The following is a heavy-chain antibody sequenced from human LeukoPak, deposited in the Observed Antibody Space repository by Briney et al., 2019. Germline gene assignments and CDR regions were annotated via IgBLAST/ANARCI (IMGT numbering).Heavy chain of an antibody. CDR3: AKDAQRGFDYSNSFQY. CDR2: IWSDATNM. CDR1: GFIFTDYG. V-gene: IGHV3-33*06. Sequence: PGGSLRLSCAASGFIFTDYGFHWVRQAPGKGLEWVGAIWSDATNMFYANSVKGRFFIQRDDYQNTVYLEMSSLRAEDTAVYYCAKDAQRGFDYSNSFQYWGQGSLVTVSS. D-gene: IGHD4-11*01. J-gene: IGHJ4*02.